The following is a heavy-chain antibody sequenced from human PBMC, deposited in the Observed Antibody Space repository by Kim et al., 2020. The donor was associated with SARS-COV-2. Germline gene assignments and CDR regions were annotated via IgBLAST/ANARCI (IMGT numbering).Heavy chain of an antibody. J-gene: IGHJ6*02. V-gene: IGHV4-39*01. CDR3: ARHRRSMVNRRGMDV. D-gene: IGHD3-10*01. CDR1: GGSISSSSYY. CDR2: IYYSGST. Sequence: SETLSLTCTVSGGSISSSSYYWGWIRQPPGKGLEWIGSIYYSGSTYYNPSLKSRVTISVDTSKNQFSLKLSSVTAADTAVYYCARHRRSMVNRRGMDVWGQGTTVTVSS.